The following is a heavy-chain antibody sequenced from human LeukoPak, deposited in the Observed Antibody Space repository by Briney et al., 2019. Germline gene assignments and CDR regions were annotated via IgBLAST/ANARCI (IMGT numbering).Heavy chain of an antibody. CDR3: AREWAGYGSGSYYYY. D-gene: IGHD3-10*01. CDR1: GFTFSSYA. J-gene: IGHJ4*02. CDR2: ISGSGDYT. V-gene: IGHV3-23*01. Sequence: GGSLRLSCAASGFTFSSYAMSWVRQAPGEGLEWVSAISGSGDYTYYADSVKGWFTISRDNSKNTVYLQMNSLRAEDTAVYYCAREWAGYGSGSYYYYWGQGTLVTVSS.